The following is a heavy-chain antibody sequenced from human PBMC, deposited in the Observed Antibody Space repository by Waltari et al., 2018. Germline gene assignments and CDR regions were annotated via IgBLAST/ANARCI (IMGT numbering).Heavy chain of an antibody. CDR2: INGGANT. CDR3: ARDVTGYYYFDL. V-gene: IGHV3-53*01. CDR1: RFTVRGNY. Sequence: EARLVESAGGAIQPGGSLRLACAASRFTVRGNYMSWVRQAPGKGLEWVSVINGGANTHYADSVKGRFTISRDSSKNTVYLQMSTLRAEDTALYYCARDVTGYYYFDLWGRGTLVTVSS. J-gene: IGHJ2*01.